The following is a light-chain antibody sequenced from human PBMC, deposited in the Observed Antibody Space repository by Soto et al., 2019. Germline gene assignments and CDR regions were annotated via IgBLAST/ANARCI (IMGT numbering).Light chain of an antibody. V-gene: IGKV3-20*01. CDR2: AAS. CDR3: LQYGIPLWT. Sequence: EIALTQSPGTLSLSPGERATLSCRASQSVTADYLAWYQQKPGQAPRLLIYAASIGATGIPDRFSGSGCGTVFPLTISRLAPEDSAVYYCLQYGIPLWTFGQGTKVEIK. J-gene: IGKJ1*01. CDR1: QSVTADY.